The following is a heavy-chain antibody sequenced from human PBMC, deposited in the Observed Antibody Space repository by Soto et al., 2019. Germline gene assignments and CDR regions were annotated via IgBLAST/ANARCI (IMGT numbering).Heavy chain of an antibody. Sequence: GSGPTLVNPTQTLTLTCTFSGFSLSTSGMCVSWIRQPPGKALEWLARIDWDDDKYYSTSLKTRLTISKDTSKNQVVLTMTNMDPVDTATYYCARFTSNGYDLYYFDYWGQGTLVTVSS. J-gene: IGHJ4*02. CDR3: ARFTSNGYDLYYFDY. D-gene: IGHD5-12*01. CDR1: GFSLSTSGMC. V-gene: IGHV2-70*11. CDR2: IDWDDDK.